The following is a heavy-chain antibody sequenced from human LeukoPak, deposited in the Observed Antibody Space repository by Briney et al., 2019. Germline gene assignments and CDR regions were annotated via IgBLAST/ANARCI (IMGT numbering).Heavy chain of an antibody. V-gene: IGHV4-39*01. CDR3: ALNRSYRVAFDI. J-gene: IGHJ3*02. CDR2: IYYSGNT. Sequence: SETLSLTCTVSGVSISSSNSYWGWIRQPPGKGLEWIGSIYYSGNTYYNASLKSRVTISIDTSKNQFSLKLTSVTAADTAVYYCALNRSYRVAFDIWGQGTMVTVSS. CDR1: GVSISSSNSY. D-gene: IGHD3-10*01.